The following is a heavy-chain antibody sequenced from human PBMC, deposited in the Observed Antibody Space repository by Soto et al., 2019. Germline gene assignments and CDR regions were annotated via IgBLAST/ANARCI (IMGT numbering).Heavy chain of an antibody. V-gene: IGHV5-51*01. Sequence: GESLKISCKGSGYSFTSYWIGWVRQMPGKGLEWMGIIYPGDSDTRYSPSFQGQVTISADKSISTAYLQWSSLKASDTAVYYCAREVDTAMDPQNKYYFDYWGQGTLVTAPQ. CDR2: IYPGDSDT. CDR1: GYSFTSYW. D-gene: IGHD5-18*01. J-gene: IGHJ4*02. CDR3: AREVDTAMDPQNKYYFDY.